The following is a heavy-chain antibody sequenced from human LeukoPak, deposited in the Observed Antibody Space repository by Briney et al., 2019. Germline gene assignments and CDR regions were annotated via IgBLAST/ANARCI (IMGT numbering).Heavy chain of an antibody. V-gene: IGHV3-48*01. J-gene: IGHJ4*02. D-gene: IGHD3-16*01. CDR3: ATGRFGSDY. Sequence: GGSLRLSCEASGFTFSSYSMNWVRQAPGKGLEWVSYINSSSSNIYYAHSVKGRFTIHGENAKNSLYRQMNSLTAEDTAVYYCATGRFGSDYWGQGTLVTVPS. CDR2: INSSSSNI. CDR1: GFTFSSYS.